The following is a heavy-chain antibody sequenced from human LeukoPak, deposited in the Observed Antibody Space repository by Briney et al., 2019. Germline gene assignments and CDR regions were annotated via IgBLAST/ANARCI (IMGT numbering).Heavy chain of an antibody. CDR2: IYTTGNT. D-gene: IGHD3-16*01. J-gene: IGHJ4*02. Sequence: SETLSLTCTVSSGSINSYYWGWVWQPAGRGLEWIGRIYTTGNTNYNPSLKSRLTMSVDTSKRQFSLNLRSVTAADTAIYYCARHGYTASHYFLDYWSQGILVTVSS. V-gene: IGHV4-4*07. CDR3: ARHGYTASHYFLDY. CDR1: SGSINSYY.